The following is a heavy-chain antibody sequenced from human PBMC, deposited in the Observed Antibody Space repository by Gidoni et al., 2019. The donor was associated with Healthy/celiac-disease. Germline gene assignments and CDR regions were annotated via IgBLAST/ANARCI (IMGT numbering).Heavy chain of an antibody. CDR1: GFTFSSYG. CDR3: AKDVQHYDFWSGYYPNDY. J-gene: IGHJ4*02. D-gene: IGHD3-3*01. Sequence: QVQLVESGGGVVQPGRSLRLSCAASGFTFSSYGMHWVRQAPGKGLEWVAVISYDGSNKYYADSVKGRFTISRDNSKNTLYLQMNSLRAEDTAVYYCAKDVQHYDFWSGYYPNDYWGQGTLVTVSS. V-gene: IGHV3-30*18. CDR2: ISYDGSNK.